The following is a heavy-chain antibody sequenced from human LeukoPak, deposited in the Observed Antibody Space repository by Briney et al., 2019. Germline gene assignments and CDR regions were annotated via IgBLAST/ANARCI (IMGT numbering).Heavy chain of an antibody. V-gene: IGHV4-38-2*02. J-gene: IGHJ4*02. Sequence: SETLPLTCTVSGYSISGGYYWDWIRQPPGKGLEWIGTIFQSVSTYYNPSLKSRVTTSVDTSKNQFSLKLSSVTAADTAVYYCARNNSNGFDFWSQGTLVTVSS. CDR1: GYSISGGYY. CDR3: ARNNSNGFDF. CDR2: IFQSVST. D-gene: IGHD6-19*01.